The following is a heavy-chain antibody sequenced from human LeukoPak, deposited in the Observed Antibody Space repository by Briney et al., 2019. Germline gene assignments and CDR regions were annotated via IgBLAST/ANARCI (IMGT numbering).Heavy chain of an antibody. D-gene: IGHD3-10*01. J-gene: IGHJ4*02. Sequence: TGGSLRLSCAASGFTFSSYWMSWVRQAPGKGLECVANIKQDGSEKYYVDSVKGRFTISRDNAKNSLYLQMNSLRVEDTAVYYCARWHGAGRDPRDYWGQGTLVTVSS. CDR1: GFTFSSYW. V-gene: IGHV3-7*03. CDR3: ARWHGAGRDPRDY. CDR2: IKQDGSEK.